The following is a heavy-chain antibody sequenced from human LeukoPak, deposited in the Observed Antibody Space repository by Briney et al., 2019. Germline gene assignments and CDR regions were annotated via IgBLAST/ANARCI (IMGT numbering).Heavy chain of an antibody. CDR1: GFTFSSYS. Sequence: GGSLRLSCAASGFTFSSYSMNWVRQAPGKGLEWVSSISSSSSYIYYADSVKGRFTISRDNAKNSLYLQMNSLRAGDTAVYYCARDYDTSGSYFDFFDYWGQGTLVTVSS. CDR3: ARDYDTSGSYFDFFDY. J-gene: IGHJ4*02. V-gene: IGHV3-21*01. CDR2: ISSSSSYI. D-gene: IGHD3-22*01.